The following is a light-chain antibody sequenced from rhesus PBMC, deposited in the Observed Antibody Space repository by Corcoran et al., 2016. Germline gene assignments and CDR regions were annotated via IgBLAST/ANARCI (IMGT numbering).Light chain of an antibody. V-gene: IGKV3-24*04. J-gene: IGKJ1*01. Sequence: EIVMTQSPATLALSPGERATLSCRASQSVSSYLAWYQQKPGQAPRLLSYGASSRAHGLPDRFSGSGSGTEFTLTISSLEPEDVGVYFCLQSSNWPRTFGQGTKVEIK. CDR2: GAS. CDR1: QSVSSY. CDR3: LQSSNWPRT.